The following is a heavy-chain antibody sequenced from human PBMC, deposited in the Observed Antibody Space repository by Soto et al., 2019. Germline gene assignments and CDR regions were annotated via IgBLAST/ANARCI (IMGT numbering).Heavy chain of an antibody. D-gene: IGHD3-22*01. CDR3: ARHAYYYDSSGYYLILLTFDY. V-gene: IGHV4-39*01. CDR2: IYYSGST. Sequence: QLQLQESGPGLVKPSETLSLTCTVSGGSISSSSYYWGWIRQPPGKGLEWIGSIYYSGSTYYNPSLKSRVTISVDTSKNQFSLKLSSVTAADTAVYYCARHAYYYDSSGYYLILLTFDYWGQGTLVTVSS. CDR1: GGSISSSSYY. J-gene: IGHJ4*02.